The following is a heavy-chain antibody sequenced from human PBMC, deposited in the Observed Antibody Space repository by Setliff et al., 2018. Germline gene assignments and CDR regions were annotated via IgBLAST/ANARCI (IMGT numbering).Heavy chain of an antibody. CDR2: IYYSGST. V-gene: IGHV4-31*03. J-gene: IGHJ5*02. D-gene: IGHD3-16*01. Sequence: SETLSLTCSVSGDSIGRGGYYWSWIRQQPGKGLEWIASIYYSGSTYYDPSLKSRLRVSMDSSKNQFYLDLSSVTAADTAVYYCARDRRGGYGAINWFDPWGQGTLVTVS. CDR3: ARDRRGGYGAINWFDP. CDR1: GDSIGRGGYY.